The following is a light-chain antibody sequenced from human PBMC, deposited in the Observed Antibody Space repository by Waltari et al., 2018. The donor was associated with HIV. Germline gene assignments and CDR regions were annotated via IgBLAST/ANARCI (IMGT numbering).Light chain of an antibody. J-gene: IGKJ4*01. Sequence: EIVMTQSPGTLSVSPGERATLSCRASQSVGSNLAWYQQKPGQAPRLLMYGASSRAAGIPARFSGSGSGTDFTLTISGLQSGDFAVYFCQQYSDWPPLTFGGGTKVEIK. CDR1: QSVGSN. V-gene: IGKV3D-15*01. CDR3: QQYSDWPPLT. CDR2: GAS.